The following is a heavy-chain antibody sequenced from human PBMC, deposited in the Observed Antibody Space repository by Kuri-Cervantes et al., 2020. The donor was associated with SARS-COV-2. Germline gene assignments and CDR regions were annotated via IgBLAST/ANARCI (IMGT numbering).Heavy chain of an antibody. J-gene: IGHJ4*02. CDR3: ARGRLTRDY. Sequence: GESLKISCEASGLTFSSSWMSWVRQAPGKGLEWVANIKHDGSETHYVDSVKGRFTTSRDNAKNLLYLQMNSLRADDTAVYYCARGRLTRDYWGQGTLVTVSS. CDR2: IKHDGSET. CDR1: GLTFSSSW. V-gene: IGHV3-7*01. D-gene: IGHD4/OR15-4a*01.